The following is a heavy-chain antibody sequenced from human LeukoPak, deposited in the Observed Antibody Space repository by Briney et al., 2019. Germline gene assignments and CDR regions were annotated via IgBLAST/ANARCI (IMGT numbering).Heavy chain of an antibody. J-gene: IGHJ4*02. V-gene: IGHV3-20*04. Sequence: PGGSLRLSCAASGFTFDDYGMTWVRQAPGKGLEWVSGINWNGGSTGYADSVKGRFTISRDNAKNSLYLQMNSLRAEDTALYYCARNRGSYYDSSGYYGWGQGTLVTVSP. D-gene: IGHD3-22*01. CDR1: GFTFDDYG. CDR3: ARNRGSYYDSSGYYG. CDR2: INWNGGST.